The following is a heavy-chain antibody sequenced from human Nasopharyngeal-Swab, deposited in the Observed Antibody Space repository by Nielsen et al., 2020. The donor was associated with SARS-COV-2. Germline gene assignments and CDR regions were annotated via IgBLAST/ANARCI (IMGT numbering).Heavy chain of an antibody. CDR1: GFSFDDYA. Sequence: SLKISCAASGFSFDDYAMHWVRQAPGKGLEWVSGISWNSVNIGYADSVKGRFTISRDNAKNSLYLQMNSLRAEDTALYHCARDRYYGSGYNWFDPWGQGTLVTVSS. D-gene: IGHD3-10*01. J-gene: IGHJ5*02. CDR3: ARDRYYGSGYNWFDP. V-gene: IGHV3-9*01. CDR2: ISWNSVNI.